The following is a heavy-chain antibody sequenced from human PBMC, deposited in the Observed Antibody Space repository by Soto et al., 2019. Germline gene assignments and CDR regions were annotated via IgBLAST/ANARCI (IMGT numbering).Heavy chain of an antibody. D-gene: IGHD4-17*01. CDR2: ISFDGSNK. Sequence: GGSLRLSCAASGFTFSSYGMHWVRQAPGKGLEWVAVISFDGSNKYSADSVKGRFTISRYNSKNTLYLQMNSLRAEDTAVYYFAKTLDYGDTYYYYMDVWGKGTTVTVSS. V-gene: IGHV3-30*18. J-gene: IGHJ6*03. CDR1: GFTFSSYG. CDR3: AKTLDYGDTYYYYMDV.